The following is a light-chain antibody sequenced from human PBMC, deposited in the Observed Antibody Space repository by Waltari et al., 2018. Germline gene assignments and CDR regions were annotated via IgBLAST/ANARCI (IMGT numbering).Light chain of an antibody. J-gene: IGKJ1*01. Sequence: DIVMTQSPDSLAVSLGERATINCKSSQSGFLSGHNYNGLPWYQQKPGQPPKLLIYWASARVSGVPDRFSGSGSETDFSLTISSLQAEDVAVYYCQQNRDTPRTFGQGTKVEIK. CDR1: QSGFLSGHNYNG. V-gene: IGKV4-1*01. CDR2: WAS. CDR3: QQNRDTPRT.